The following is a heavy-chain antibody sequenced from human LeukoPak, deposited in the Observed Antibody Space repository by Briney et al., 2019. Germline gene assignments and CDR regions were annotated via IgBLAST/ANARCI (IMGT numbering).Heavy chain of an antibody. CDR1: GFTVSSKY. CDR2: INTGGGT. J-gene: IGHJ4*02. Sequence: GGSLRLPCAASGFTVSSKYMSWVRQAPGKGLEWVSVINTGGGTYYADSVRGRFTFSRDNSMNTLYLQMNSLRAEDTAVYYCAREAGVLPHFDQWGQGTLVTVSS. V-gene: IGHV3-53*01. CDR3: AREAGVLPHFDQ. D-gene: IGHD3-10*01.